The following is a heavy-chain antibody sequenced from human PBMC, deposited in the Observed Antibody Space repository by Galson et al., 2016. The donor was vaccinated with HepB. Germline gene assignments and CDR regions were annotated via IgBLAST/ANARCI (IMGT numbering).Heavy chain of an antibody. V-gene: IGHV1-18*01. D-gene: IGHD6-13*01. Sequence: SVKVSCKASGYRFSTYGISWVRQAPGQGLEWMGWISPYNGDTSYAQSLQGRVTMTTDTSTSTAYMELRSLRSDDTAVYYCAGGSGAPPGTLYYYAMDVWGQGPRSPSP. CDR2: ISPYNGDT. CDR3: AGGSGAPPGTLYYYAMDV. CDR1: GYRFSTYG. J-gene: IGHJ6*02.